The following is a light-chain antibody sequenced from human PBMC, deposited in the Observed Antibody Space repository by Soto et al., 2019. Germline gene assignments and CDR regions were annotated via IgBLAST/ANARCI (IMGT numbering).Light chain of an antibody. Sequence: QSALTQPRSVSGSPGQSVTISCTGTSSDVGGYDYVSWYQQHPGKAPKVMIYEVTKRPSGVPDRFSGSKSGNTASLTISGLQAEDEADYYCCSYAGSYTFVFGTGTKLTVL. V-gene: IGLV2-11*01. CDR3: CSYAGSYTFV. CDR2: EVT. J-gene: IGLJ1*01. CDR1: SSDVGGYDY.